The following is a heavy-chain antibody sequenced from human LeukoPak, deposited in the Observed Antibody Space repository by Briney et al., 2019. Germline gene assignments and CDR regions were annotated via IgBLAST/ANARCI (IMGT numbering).Heavy chain of an antibody. D-gene: IGHD6-13*01. Sequence: SETLSLTCTVSGGSINSYYWSWIRQPAGKGLEWIGRIYSSGSTNYNPSLKSRVIMSVDTSKNQFSLKLSSMTAADAAVYYCARGGSSWNNWFDPWGQGTLVTVSS. CDR2: IYSSGST. J-gene: IGHJ5*02. CDR3: ARGGSSWNNWFDP. CDR1: GGSINSYY. V-gene: IGHV4-4*07.